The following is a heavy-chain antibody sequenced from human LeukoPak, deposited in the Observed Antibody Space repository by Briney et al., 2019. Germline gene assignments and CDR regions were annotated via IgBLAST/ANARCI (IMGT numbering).Heavy chain of an antibody. J-gene: IGHJ3*02. V-gene: IGHV4-34*01. CDR2: INHSGST. CDR1: GGSFSGYY. CDR3: ATDAFDI. Sequence: PSETLSLTCAVYGGSFSGYYWNWIRQPPGKGLEWIGEINHSGSTNYNPSLTSRVTISVDTSKNQFSLKLSSVTAADTAVYYCATDAFDIWGQGTMVTVSS.